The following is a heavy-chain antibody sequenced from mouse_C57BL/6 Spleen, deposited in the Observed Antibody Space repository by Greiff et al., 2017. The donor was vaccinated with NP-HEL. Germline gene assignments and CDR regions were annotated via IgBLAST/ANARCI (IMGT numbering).Heavy chain of an antibody. CDR1: GFNIKDYY. J-gene: IGHJ4*01. Sequence: VQLQQSGAELVKPGASVKLSCTASGFNIKDYYMHWVKQRPEQGLEWIGRIDPEDGATKYAPKFQGKATITADTSSNTAYLQLSSLTSEDTAVYYGARMGYDYFCYAMGYWGQGTSVTVSS. CDR2: IDPEDGAT. CDR3: ARMGYDYFCYAMGY. V-gene: IGHV14-2*01. D-gene: IGHD2-4*01.